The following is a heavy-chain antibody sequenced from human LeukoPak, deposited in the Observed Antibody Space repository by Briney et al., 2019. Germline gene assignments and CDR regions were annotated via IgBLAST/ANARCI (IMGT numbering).Heavy chain of an antibody. V-gene: IGHV3-30*18. CDR1: GFAFSSYG. J-gene: IGHJ3*02. D-gene: IGHD1-1*01. CDR3: AKVDPRTDAFDI. Sequence: GRSLRLSCAASGFAFSSYGMHWVRQAPGKGLEWVAVISYDGSNKYYADSVKGRFTISRGNSKNTLYLQMNSLRAEDTAVYYCAKVDPRTDAFDIWGQGTMVTVSS. CDR2: ISYDGSNK.